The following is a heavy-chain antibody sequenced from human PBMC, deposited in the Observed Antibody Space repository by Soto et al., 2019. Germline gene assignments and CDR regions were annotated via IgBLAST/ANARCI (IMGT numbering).Heavy chain of an antibody. J-gene: IGHJ4*02. V-gene: IGHV3-23*01. CDR2: VSASGRSR. CDR3: AKDGNWLDVYYDV. Sequence: EVQLLESGGGLVQPGGSLTLSCVGSGIEFSNYAMSWVRQAPGQGLEWVSIVSASGRSRYHADSVQGRFTISRDNSKNTLYLHMTNLRAEETAVYYCAKDGNWLDVYYDVWGQGTPVTVSS. D-gene: IGHD3-16*01. CDR1: GIEFSNYA.